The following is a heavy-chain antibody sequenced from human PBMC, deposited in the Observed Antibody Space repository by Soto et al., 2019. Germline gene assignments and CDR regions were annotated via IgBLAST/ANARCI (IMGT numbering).Heavy chain of an antibody. Sequence: GASVKVSCKASGYTFTSYYMHWVRQVPGQGLEWMGIINPSGGSTSYAQKVQVRVTMTRDTSTSTVYMELSSLRSEDTAVYYCARERRSSSNDYVMDVWGQGTTVTVSS. CDR2: INPSGGST. V-gene: IGHV1-46*01. CDR3: ARERRSSSNDYVMDV. J-gene: IGHJ6*02. D-gene: IGHD6-6*01. CDR1: GYTFTSYY.